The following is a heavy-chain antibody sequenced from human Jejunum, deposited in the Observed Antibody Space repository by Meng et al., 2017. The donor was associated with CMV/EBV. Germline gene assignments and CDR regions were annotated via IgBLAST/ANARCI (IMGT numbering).Heavy chain of an antibody. D-gene: IGHD2/OR15-2a*01. CDR2: IFPVFGPA. V-gene: IGHV1-69*05. Sequence: TFSFLCVPQAPAQGLDCIAAIFPVFGPANYARKFPGRATITTDESTSTAYMALSSLRSEETDMYYCASRYPFYCSCSYCPTGFDYWGQGTLVTVSS. J-gene: IGHJ4*02. CDR3: ASRYPFYCSCSYCPTGFDY. CDR1: TFS.